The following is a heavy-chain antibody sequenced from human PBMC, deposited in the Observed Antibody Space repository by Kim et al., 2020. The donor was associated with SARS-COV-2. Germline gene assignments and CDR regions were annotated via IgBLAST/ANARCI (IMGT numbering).Heavy chain of an antibody. CDR3: TTGRVRFDC. J-gene: IGHJ4*02. Sequence: GGSLRLSCAAAGFTFNNAWMSWVRQAPGKGLEWVGRIKSRSDGGTTDYAAPVEGRLTISGDDSKKTLYLQMNSLKTEDRAVDYCTTGRVRFDCWGQGTLFTVSS. CDR2: IKSRSDGGTT. V-gene: IGHV3-15*01. CDR1: GFTFNNAW.